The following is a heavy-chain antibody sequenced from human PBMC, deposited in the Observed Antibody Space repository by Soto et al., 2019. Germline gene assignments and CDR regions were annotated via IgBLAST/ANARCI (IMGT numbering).Heavy chain of an antibody. CDR3: ARESSPSCYTCGMAL. V-gene: IGHV1-69*13. J-gene: IGHJ6*02. CDR1: GGTFSRYA. Sequence: GASGKVSCKASGGTFSRYAISWVRQAPGQGLEWMGGIIPSVGTANYAQKFQGRVTINADENTSTAYMVLISLTSEATAVSYCARESSPSCYTCGMALWGQGTRVTVCS. D-gene: IGHD2-2*02. CDR2: IIPSVGTA.